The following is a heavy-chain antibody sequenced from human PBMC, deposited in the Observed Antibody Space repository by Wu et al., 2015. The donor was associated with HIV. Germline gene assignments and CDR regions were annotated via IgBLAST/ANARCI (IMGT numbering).Heavy chain of an antibody. CDR2: IIPIFGTA. J-gene: IGHJ3*02. V-gene: IGHV1-69*12. D-gene: IGHD3-3*01. CDR1: GGTFSSYA. CDR3: AREQLPDFWSGYYTPGEAFDI. Sequence: QVQLVQSGAEVKKPGSSVKVSCKASGGTFSSYAISWVRQAPGQGLEWMGGIIPIFGTANYAQKFQGRVTITADESTSTAYMELSSLRSEDTAVYYCAREQLPDFWSGYYTPGEAFDIWGQGTMVTVSS.